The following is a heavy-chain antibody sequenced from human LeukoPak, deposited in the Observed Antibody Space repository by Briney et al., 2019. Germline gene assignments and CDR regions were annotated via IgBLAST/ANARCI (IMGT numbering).Heavy chain of an antibody. D-gene: IGHD6-13*01. V-gene: IGHV4-59*01. CDR1: GGSINSYY. CDR3: ARGGSSSWRIGYYFDY. CDR2: IYSSGST. Sequence: SETLSLTCTVSGGSINSYYWNWIRQPPGQGLEWVGFIYSSGSTNYNPSLKSRVAISVDTSKNHFSLKLSSVTAADTAVYYCARGGSSSWRIGYYFDYWGQGTLVTVSS. J-gene: IGHJ4*02.